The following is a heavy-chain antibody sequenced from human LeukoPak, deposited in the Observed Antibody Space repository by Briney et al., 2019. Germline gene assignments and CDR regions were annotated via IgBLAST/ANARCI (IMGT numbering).Heavy chain of an antibody. D-gene: IGHD1-26*01. J-gene: IGHJ4*02. CDR2: INPNSGGT. CDR3: ARDTGSYYGFDY. V-gene: IGHV1-2*02. Sequence: ASVKVSCKASGYTFTGYYMHWVRQAPGQGLEWMGWINPNSGGTNYAQKFQGRVTMTRDTSISTAYMEPSRLRPDDTAVYYCARDTGSYYGFDYWGQGTLVTVSS. CDR1: GYTFTGYY.